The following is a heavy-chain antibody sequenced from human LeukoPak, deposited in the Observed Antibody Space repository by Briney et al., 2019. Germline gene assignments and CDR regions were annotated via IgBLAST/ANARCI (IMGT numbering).Heavy chain of an antibody. CDR2: ISYDGSNK. D-gene: IGHD6-6*01. CDR3: ARDGSSLDY. J-gene: IGHJ4*02. Sequence: PGRSLRLSCAASGFTFSSYAMHWVRQAPGKGLEWVAVISYDGSNKYYADSVKGRFTISRDNSKNTLYLQMNSLRAEDTAVYYCARDGSSLDYWGQGTLVTVFS. V-gene: IGHV3-30*01. CDR1: GFTFSSYA.